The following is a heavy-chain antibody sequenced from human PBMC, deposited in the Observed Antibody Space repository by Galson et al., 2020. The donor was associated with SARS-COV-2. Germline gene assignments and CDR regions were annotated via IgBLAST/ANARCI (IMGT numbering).Heavy chain of an antibody. CDR2: NNPNNSDT. Sequence: ASAKVFCKASAYTITSNYTHCLLHAPGQGLEWMGWNNPNNSDTNYSQKFQGRVTMTRDTSISTAYMELSRLRSDDTAVYYCARDYDLRDYYFYGMDVWGQGTTVTVSS. CDR1: AYTITSNY. CDR3: ARDYDLRDYYFYGMDV. J-gene: IGHJ6*02. V-gene: IGHV1-2*02. D-gene: IGHD3-3*01.